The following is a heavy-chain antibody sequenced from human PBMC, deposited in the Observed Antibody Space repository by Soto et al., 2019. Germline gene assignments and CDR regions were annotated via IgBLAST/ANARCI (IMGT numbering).Heavy chain of an antibody. J-gene: IGHJ4*02. Sequence: QVQLVQSGAEVKRLGSSVKVSCKASGDTFAFYSINWVRQAPGLGLEWMGRINPILSMSNYAQRFQGRVTMTADKSTSTAYMVLNSLRSEDTAIYYCATSYGSGYRAFDYWGQGALVTVSS. CDR1: GDTFAFYS. CDR2: INPILSMS. V-gene: IGHV1-69*02. D-gene: IGHD3-10*01. CDR3: ATSYGSGYRAFDY.